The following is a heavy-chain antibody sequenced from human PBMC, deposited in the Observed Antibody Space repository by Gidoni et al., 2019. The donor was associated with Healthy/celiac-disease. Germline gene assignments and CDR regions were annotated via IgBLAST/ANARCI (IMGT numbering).Heavy chain of an antibody. Sequence: QVQLVESGGGVVQPGRSLRLSCAASGFTFSSYGMPWVRQAPGKGLEWVAVIWYDGSNKYYADSVKGRFTISRDNSKNTLYLQMNSLRAEDTAVYYCARGQIDYGGNSFYYYYYMDVWGKGTTVTVSS. CDR1: GFTFSSYG. V-gene: IGHV3-33*01. D-gene: IGHD4-17*01. CDR2: IWYDGSNK. CDR3: ARGQIDYGGNSFYYYYYMDV. J-gene: IGHJ6*03.